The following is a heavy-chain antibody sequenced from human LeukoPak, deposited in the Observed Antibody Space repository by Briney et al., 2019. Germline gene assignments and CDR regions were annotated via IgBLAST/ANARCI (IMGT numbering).Heavy chain of an antibody. J-gene: IGHJ4*02. Sequence: GGSLRLSCAASGFTFSSYWMHWVRQAPGKGPVWVSHINTDGSSPTYADSVKSRFTISRDNAKNTLYLQMNSLRAEDTAVYYCAKVEHSSGYYYFDYWGQGTLVTVSS. V-gene: IGHV3-74*01. CDR2: INTDGSSP. D-gene: IGHD3-22*01. CDR3: AKVEHSSGYYYFDY. CDR1: GFTFSSYW.